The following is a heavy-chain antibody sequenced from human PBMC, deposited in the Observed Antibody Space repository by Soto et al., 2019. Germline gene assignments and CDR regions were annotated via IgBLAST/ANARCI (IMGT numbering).Heavy chain of an antibody. V-gene: IGHV3-23*01. J-gene: IGHJ4*02. Sequence: GGSLRLSCAASGITLATYATSWVGWVRQAPGKGLEWVSVMSGSGDNTQYADSVKSRFTISRDNSKNTLYLQMNSLRAEDTAVYYCATYKRHFDYWGQGSLVTVSS. CDR3: ATYKRHFDY. D-gene: IGHD1-20*01. CDR1: GITLATYA. CDR2: MSGSGDNT.